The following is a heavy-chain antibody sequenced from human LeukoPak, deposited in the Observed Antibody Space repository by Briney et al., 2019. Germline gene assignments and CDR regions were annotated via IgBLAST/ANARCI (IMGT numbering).Heavy chain of an antibody. Sequence: GGPLRLSCAASGFTFSSYSMNWVCQAPGKGLEWVSSISSSSSYIYYADSVKGRFTISRDNAKNSLYLQMNSLRAEDTAVYYCARDDLIDRIEWGQGTLVTVSS. J-gene: IGHJ4*02. V-gene: IGHV3-21*01. CDR1: GFTFSSYS. D-gene: IGHD3-22*01. CDR3: ARDDLIDRIE. CDR2: ISSSSSYI.